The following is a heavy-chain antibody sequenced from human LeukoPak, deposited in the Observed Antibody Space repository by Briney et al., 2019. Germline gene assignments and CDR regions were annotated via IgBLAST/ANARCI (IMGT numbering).Heavy chain of an antibody. CDR2: ISGSGGST. V-gene: IGHV3-23*01. Sequence: GGSLRLSCAASGFTFSSYAMSWVRQAPGKGLEWVSAISGSGGSTYYADSVKGRFTISRDNSKNTLYLQMNSLRAEDTAVYYCAKSEYCSSTSRYRSYYYGMDVWGQGTTVTVSS. D-gene: IGHD2-2*01. CDR3: AKSEYCSSTSRYRSYYYGMDV. CDR1: GFTFSSYA. J-gene: IGHJ6*02.